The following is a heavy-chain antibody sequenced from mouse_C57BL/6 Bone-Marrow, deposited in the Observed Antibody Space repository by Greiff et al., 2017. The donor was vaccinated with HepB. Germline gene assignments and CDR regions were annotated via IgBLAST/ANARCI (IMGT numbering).Heavy chain of an antibody. Sequence: VMLVESGPELVKPGASVKISCKASGYAFSSSWMNWVKQRPGKGLEWIGRIYPGDGDTNYNGKFKGKATLTADKSSSTAYMQLSSLTSEDSAVYFCAIRSITTVGDWYFDVWGTGTTVTVSS. CDR2: IYPGDGDT. D-gene: IGHD1-1*01. V-gene: IGHV1-82*01. CDR1: GYAFSSSW. CDR3: AIRSITTVGDWYFDV. J-gene: IGHJ1*03.